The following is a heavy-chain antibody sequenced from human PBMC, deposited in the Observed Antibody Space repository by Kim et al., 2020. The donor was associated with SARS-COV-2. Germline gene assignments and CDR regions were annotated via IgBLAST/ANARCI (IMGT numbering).Heavy chain of an antibody. CDR1: GGSFSGYY. D-gene: IGHD3-10*01. V-gene: IGHV4-34*01. CDR3: ARIPGSGPFDY. CDR2: INHSGST. Sequence: SETLSLTCAVYGGSFSGYYWSWIRQPPGKGLEWIGEINHSGSTNYNPSLKSRVTISVDTSKNQFSLKLSSVTAADTAVYYCARIPGSGPFDYWGQGTLVTVSS. J-gene: IGHJ4*02.